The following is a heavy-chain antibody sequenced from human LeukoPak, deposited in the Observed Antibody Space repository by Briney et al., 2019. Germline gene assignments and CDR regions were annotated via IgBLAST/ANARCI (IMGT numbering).Heavy chain of an antibody. J-gene: IGHJ4*02. Sequence: SVKVSCKASGYTFTSYDINWVLQAPGQGLEWMGRIIPIFGTANYAQKFQGRVTITADESTSTAYMELSSLRSEDTAVYYCASLTGGREEYYFDYWGQGTLVTVSS. V-gene: IGHV1-69*13. D-gene: IGHD1-1*01. CDR3: ASLTGGREEYYFDY. CDR1: GYTFTSYD. CDR2: IIPIFGTA.